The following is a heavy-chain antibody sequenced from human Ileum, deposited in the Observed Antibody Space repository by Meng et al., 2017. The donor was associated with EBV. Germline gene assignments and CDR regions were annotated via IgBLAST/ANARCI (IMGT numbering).Heavy chain of an antibody. V-gene: IGHV4-39*01. CDR1: GGSISSSDYY. Sequence: QLRLPESGPGLVKPSATLSLTCTVSGGSISSSDYYWGWIRQPPGKGLEWIGSLYFSGSTYSNPSLESRVTISVDTSNNQFSLKLSSVTAADTAVYYCARRGYSSGWYAYDYWGQGTLVTVSS. CDR3: ARRGYSSGWYAYDY. CDR2: LYFSGST. J-gene: IGHJ4*02. D-gene: IGHD6-19*01.